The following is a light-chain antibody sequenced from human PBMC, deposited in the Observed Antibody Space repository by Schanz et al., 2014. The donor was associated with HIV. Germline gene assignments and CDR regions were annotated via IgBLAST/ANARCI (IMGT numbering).Light chain of an antibody. J-gene: IGKJ2*01. CDR3: QQCVTYPYT. Sequence: AIQMTQSPSSLSASVGDRVTITCRASQDIRNDLGWYQQKPGKAPKLLIYAGSRLQSGVPSRFSGSGSGTDFTLTISSLQPEDFATYYCQQCVTYPYTFGQGTKLEI. CDR2: AGS. V-gene: IGKV1-6*01. CDR1: QDIRND.